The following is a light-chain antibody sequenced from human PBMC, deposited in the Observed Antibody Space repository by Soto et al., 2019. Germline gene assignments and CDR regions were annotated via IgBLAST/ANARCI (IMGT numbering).Light chain of an antibody. V-gene: IGKV3-15*01. CDR2: GAS. Sequence: EIVITQSPATLSVSPGERATLSCRASQSVSIDLAWYQQKPGQAPRLLIYGASTRATGIPARFSGSGSGTEFSLTISSLQSEDFAVYYCQQYNNWPPWTLGQGTKVDIK. CDR3: QQYNNWPPWT. J-gene: IGKJ1*01. CDR1: QSVSID.